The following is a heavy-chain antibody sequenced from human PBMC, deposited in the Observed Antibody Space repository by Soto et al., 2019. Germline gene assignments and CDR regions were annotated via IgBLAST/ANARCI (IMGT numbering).Heavy chain of an antibody. Sequence: GGSLRLSCAASGFTFSSYGMHWVRQAPGKGLEWVAVIWYDGSNKYYADSVKGRFTTSRDDSKNTLYLQMNSLRAEDTAVYYCARASYSSGWYLGIDYCGQGPLVTVSS. J-gene: IGHJ4*02. CDR2: IWYDGSNK. D-gene: IGHD6-19*01. V-gene: IGHV3-33*01. CDR1: GFTFSSYG. CDR3: ARASYSSGWYLGIDY.